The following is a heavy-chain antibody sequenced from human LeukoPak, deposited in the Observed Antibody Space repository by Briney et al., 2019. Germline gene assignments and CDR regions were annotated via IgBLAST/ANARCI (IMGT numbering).Heavy chain of an antibody. V-gene: IGHV3-11*01. J-gene: IGHJ4*02. CDR1: GFTLGHYY. CDR3: ARDGLCGHYIDY. D-gene: IGHD2-21*01. Sequence: GGSLRLSCAASGFTLGHYYMTWIRQAPGQGLEWISYVSGSDENKYYAGSVRGRFAISRDNAEKSLFLQMSNVRAEDTAVYYCARDGLCGHYIDYWGQGTLVTVSS. CDR2: VSGSDENK.